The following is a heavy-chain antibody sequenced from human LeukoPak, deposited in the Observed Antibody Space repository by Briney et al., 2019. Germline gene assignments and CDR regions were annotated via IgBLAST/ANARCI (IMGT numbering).Heavy chain of an antibody. D-gene: IGHD1-26*01. CDR2: IYPGDSDT. CDR3: ARRGSSGILYNWFDP. CDR1: GYSFTSYW. Sequence: GESLKISCKGSGYSFTSYWIGWVRQMPGKGLEWMGIIYPGDSDTRYSPSFQGQVTISADKSISTAYLQWSSLKASDTAMYYCARRGSSGILYNWFDPWGQGTLVTVSS. J-gene: IGHJ5*02. V-gene: IGHV5-51*01.